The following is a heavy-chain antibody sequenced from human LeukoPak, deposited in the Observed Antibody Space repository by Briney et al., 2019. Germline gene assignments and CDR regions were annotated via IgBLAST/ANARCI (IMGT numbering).Heavy chain of an antibody. CDR1: GGSVSSGSYY. CDR3: ARRLSGSYFRIDY. CDR2: IYYSGST. Sequence: PSETLSLTCTVSGGSVSSGSYYWSWIRQPPGKGLEWIGYIYYSGSTNHNPSLKSRVTISVDTSKNQFSLKLSSVTAADTAVYYCARRLSGSYFRIDYWGQGTLVTVSS. D-gene: IGHD1-26*01. J-gene: IGHJ4*02. V-gene: IGHV4-61*01.